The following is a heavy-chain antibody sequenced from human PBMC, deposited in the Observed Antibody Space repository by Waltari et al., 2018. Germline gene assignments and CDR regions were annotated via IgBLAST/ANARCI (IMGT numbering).Heavy chain of an antibody. CDR2: ISGSGGST. CDR1: GFTFSSSA. V-gene: IGHV3-23*04. D-gene: IGHD2-15*01. J-gene: IGHJ4*02. Sequence: EVQLVESGGGLVQPGGSLRLSCAASGFTFSSSAMSWVRRAPGQGLEWVAAISGSGGSTYYADSVKGRFTISRDNSKNTLYRQMNSLRAEDTAGYYCAKDLCSGGSCYYYWGQGTLVTVSS. CDR3: AKDLCSGGSCYYY.